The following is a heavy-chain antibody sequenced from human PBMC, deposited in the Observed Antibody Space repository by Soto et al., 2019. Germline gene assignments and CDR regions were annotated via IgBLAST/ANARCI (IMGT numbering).Heavy chain of an antibody. J-gene: IGHJ4*02. CDR1: DGSISSGGYS. D-gene: IGHD6-19*01. Sequence: SETLSLTCAVSDGSISSGGYSWSWIRQPPGKGLEWIGSIYYSGSTYYNPSLKSRVTISVDTSKNQFSLKLTSVTAADTAVYYCARHHEYSSGWLVYWGQGTLVTVSS. CDR3: ARHHEYSSGWLVY. CDR2: IYYSGST. V-gene: IGHV4-30-2*03.